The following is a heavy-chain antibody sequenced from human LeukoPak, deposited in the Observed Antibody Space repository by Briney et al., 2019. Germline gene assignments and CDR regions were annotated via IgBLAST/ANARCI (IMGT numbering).Heavy chain of an antibody. CDR2: IYYSGST. CDR1: GGSISSYY. D-gene: IGHD3-22*01. J-gene: IGHJ4*02. CDR3: ARARWDYYDSSGYYRGGYFDY. V-gene: IGHV4-59*01. Sequence: PSETLSLTCTVSGGSISSYYWSWIRQPPGKGLEWIGYIYYSGSTNYNPSLKSRVTISVDTSKNQFSLKLSSVTAADTAAYYCARARWDYYDSSGYYRGGYFDYWGQGTLVTVSS.